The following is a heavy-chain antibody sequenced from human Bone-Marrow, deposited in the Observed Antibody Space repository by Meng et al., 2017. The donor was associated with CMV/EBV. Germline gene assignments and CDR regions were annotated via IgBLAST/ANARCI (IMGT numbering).Heavy chain of an antibody. CDR1: GFTSSRYW. Sequence: GESLKISCSASGFTSSRYWMSWVRQAPGKGLEWVANMNEDGSKKYYVDSVRGRFTISRDNAQNFLYLQINSLRAEDSAVYYCARAFLDSWGLGTLVTVSS. J-gene: IGHJ4*02. CDR3: ARAFLDS. CDR2: MNEDGSKK. V-gene: IGHV3-7*01. D-gene: IGHD2/OR15-2a*01.